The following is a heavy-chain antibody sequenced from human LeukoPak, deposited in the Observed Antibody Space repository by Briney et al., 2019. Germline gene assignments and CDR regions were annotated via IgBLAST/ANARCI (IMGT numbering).Heavy chain of an antibody. J-gene: IGHJ4*02. V-gene: IGHV1-2*04. D-gene: IGHD3-10*01. CDR3: ARGAMVRGVIRWPYFDY. Sequence: ASVKVSCKASGYTFTGYYMHWVRQAPGQGLEWMGWINPNSGGTNYAQKFQGWVTMTRDTSISTAYMELSRLRSDDTAVYYCARGAMVRGVIRWPYFDYWGQGTLVTVSS. CDR1: GYTFTGYY. CDR2: INPNSGGT.